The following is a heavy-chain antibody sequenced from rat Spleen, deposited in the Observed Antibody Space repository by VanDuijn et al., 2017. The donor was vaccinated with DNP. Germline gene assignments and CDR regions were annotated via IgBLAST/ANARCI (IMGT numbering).Heavy chain of an antibody. CDR1: GVTFGDFN. V-gene: IGHV5-7*01. CDR2: ILYDGSVT. J-gene: IGHJ3*01. D-gene: IGHD1-11*01. CDR3: TKPASYGGFWFAH. Sequence: EVQLVESGGGLVQPGRSLKLSCAAAGVTFGDFNMAWVRQLPERGLEWVATILYDGSVTYYGDSVKGRFTISRDNEKSTLYLQMDSLRSEDTATYYCTKPASYGGFWFAHWGQGTLVTVFS.